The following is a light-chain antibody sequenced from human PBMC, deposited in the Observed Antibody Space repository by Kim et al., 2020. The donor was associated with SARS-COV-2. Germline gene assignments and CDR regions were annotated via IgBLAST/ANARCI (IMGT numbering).Light chain of an antibody. CDR3: QQSYSTPYS. Sequence: SATVGDRVTITCRASQSISSYLNWYQQKPGKAPKLLIYAAASLQSGGPSRFSGSGSGTDFTLTISSLQPEDFATYYCQQSYSTPYSFGQGTKLEI. CDR2: AAA. J-gene: IGKJ2*03. CDR1: QSISSY. V-gene: IGKV1-39*01.